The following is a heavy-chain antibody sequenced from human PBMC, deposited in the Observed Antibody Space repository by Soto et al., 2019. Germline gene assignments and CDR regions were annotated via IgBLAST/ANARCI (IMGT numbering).Heavy chain of an antibody. CDR3: ARAAIHGSSWYFWFHP. CDR1: GGTFSRHA. D-gene: IGHD6-13*01. Sequence: QVQLVQSGSEVKMPGSSVKVSCKTSGGTFSRHAINWVRQAPGQGLEWMGGITPMFGTTNYAQKFKGRVTISADESTSTAYMELSSLRSEDAAVYYCARAAIHGSSWYFWFHPWGQGTLVTVSS. V-gene: IGHV1-69*01. CDR2: ITPMFGTT. J-gene: IGHJ5*02.